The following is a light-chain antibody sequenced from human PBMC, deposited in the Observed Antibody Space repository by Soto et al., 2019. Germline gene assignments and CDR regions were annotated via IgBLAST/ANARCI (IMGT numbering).Light chain of an antibody. CDR1: SSDVGGYNY. Sequence: QSALTQPASVSGSPGQSITISCTGTSSDVGGYNYVSWYQQHPGKAPKLIIYEVSNRPSGVSNRFSGSQSGNTASLTISALQAEDDADYYCSSYTSSSTRGFGGGTKLTVL. CDR3: SSYTSSSTRG. V-gene: IGLV2-14*01. CDR2: EVS. J-gene: IGLJ2*01.